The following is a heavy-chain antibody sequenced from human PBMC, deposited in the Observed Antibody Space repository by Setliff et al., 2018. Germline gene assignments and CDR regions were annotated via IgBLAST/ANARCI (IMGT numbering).Heavy chain of an antibody. J-gene: IGHJ4*02. CDR3: ARDDPNHYDVSGYSVGYFDY. CDR2: INHRGFT. V-gene: IGHV4-34*01. CDR1: GESFDNHY. D-gene: IGHD3-22*01. Sequence: SETLSLTCAVYGESFDNHYWTWIRQPPGERLEWIGEINHRGFTDYKPSLKSRLTMSVDTSRNQFSLRLQSVTAADTAVYFCARDDPNHYDVSGYSVGYFDYWGRGTPVTVSS.